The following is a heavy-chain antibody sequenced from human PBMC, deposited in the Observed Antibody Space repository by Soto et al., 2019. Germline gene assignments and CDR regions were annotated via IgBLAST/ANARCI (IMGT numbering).Heavy chain of an antibody. CDR1: ECAFIGDA. Sequence: PGGSVRHSCVASECAFIGDARSCVHQAPGKGLEWVSAISGSGGSTYYADSVKGRFTISRDNSKNTLYLQMNSLRAEDTAVYYCAKRAGYLPSAYYFDYCGQGTLVTVSS. D-gene: IGHD5-18*01. V-gene: IGHV3-23*01. CDR3: AKRAGYLPSAYYFDY. J-gene: IGHJ4*02. CDR2: ISGSGGST.